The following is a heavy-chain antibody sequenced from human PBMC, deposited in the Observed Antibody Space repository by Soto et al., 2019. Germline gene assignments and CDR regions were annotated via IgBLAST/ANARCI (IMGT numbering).Heavy chain of an antibody. CDR3: ARDGGRHSGGIDY. J-gene: IGHJ4*02. CDR2: IIPIFGTA. Sequence: SVKVSCKASGGTFSSYSINWVRQAPGQGLEWMGEIIPIFGTANYAQKFQGRVTITADESTSTAYMELSSLRSEDAAVYYCARDGGRHSGGIDYWGQGTLVTVSS. D-gene: IGHD1-26*01. V-gene: IGHV1-69*13. CDR1: GGTFSSYS.